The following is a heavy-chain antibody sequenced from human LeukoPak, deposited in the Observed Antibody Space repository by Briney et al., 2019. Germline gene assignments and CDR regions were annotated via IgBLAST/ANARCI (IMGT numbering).Heavy chain of an antibody. Sequence: QPGRSLRLSCAASGFTFSSYAMHWVRQAPGKGLEWVAVISYDGSNKYYADSVKGRFTISRDNSKNTLYLQMNSLRAEDTAVYYCARSYVPVSFDYWGQGTLVTVSS. CDR3: ARSYVPVSFDY. V-gene: IGHV3-30*04. J-gene: IGHJ4*02. CDR1: GFTFSSYA. D-gene: IGHD2-2*01. CDR2: ISYDGSNK.